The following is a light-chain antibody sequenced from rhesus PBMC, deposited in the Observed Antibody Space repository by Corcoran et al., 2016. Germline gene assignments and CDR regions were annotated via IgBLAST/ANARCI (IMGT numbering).Light chain of an antibody. CDR1: QSLLHSDGYTY. V-gene: IGKV2-90*01. J-gene: IGKJ1*01. CDR3: MPGTQLPWT. Sequence: DIVMTQTPLPLLVTPGEPASIPCRSSQSLLHSDGYTYLDWYLQKPGQSPQLLIYVGSNRASGVPDRFRGSGSGTDFTLTISRLGARYVGIYYCMPGTQLPWTFGQGAKVKI. CDR2: VGS.